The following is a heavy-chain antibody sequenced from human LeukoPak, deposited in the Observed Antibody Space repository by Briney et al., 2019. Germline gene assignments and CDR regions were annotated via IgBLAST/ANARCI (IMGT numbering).Heavy chain of an antibody. CDR3: TRATAVAFGY. J-gene: IGHJ4*02. Sequence: PGGSLRLSCAASGFTFSTYWMHWVRQAPGKGLVWVSRINPDGTSTSNADSVKGRFTISRDNAKNTVYLQVNSLRAEDTAVYYCTRATAVAFGYWGQGTLVTV. D-gene: IGHD6-19*01. CDR2: INPDGTST. CDR1: GFTFSTYW. V-gene: IGHV3-74*01.